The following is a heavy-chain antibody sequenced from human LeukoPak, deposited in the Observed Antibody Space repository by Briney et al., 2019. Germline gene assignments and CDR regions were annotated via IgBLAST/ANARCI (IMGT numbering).Heavy chain of an antibody. D-gene: IGHD5-18*01. J-gene: IGHJ4*02. CDR2: ISWNSGSI. CDR3: AKGVTAMVFDRFDY. Sequence: GGSLRLSCAASGFTFSDYYMSWIRQAPGKGLEWVSGISWNSGSIGYADSVKGRFTISRDNAKNSLYLQMNSLRAEDTALYYCAKGVTAMVFDRFDYWGQGTLVTVSS. V-gene: IGHV3-9*01. CDR1: GFTFSDYY.